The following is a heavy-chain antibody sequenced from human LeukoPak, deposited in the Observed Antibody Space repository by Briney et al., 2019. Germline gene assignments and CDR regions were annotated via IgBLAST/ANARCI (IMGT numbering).Heavy chain of an antibody. V-gene: IGHV3-43*02. D-gene: IGHD2-15*01. Sequence: GVSLRLSCAASGFTFDDYAMHWVRQAPGKGLEWVSLVSGDGGSTYYADSVRGRFTISRDNSKNSLYLQMDSLRTEDTAFYYCAKEIDTLGTNAFDIWGQGTMVTVSS. J-gene: IGHJ3*02. CDR1: GFTFDDYA. CDR2: VSGDGGST. CDR3: AKEIDTLGTNAFDI.